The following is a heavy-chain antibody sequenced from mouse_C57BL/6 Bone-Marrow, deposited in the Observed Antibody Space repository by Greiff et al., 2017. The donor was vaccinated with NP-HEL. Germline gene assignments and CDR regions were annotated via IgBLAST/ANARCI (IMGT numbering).Heavy chain of an antibody. CDR1: GYAFTNYL. CDR3: ARNPLLIYDGYYDY. J-gene: IGHJ2*01. D-gene: IGHD2-3*01. CDR2: INPGSGGT. V-gene: IGHV1-54*01. Sequence: VKLQESGAELVRPGTSVKVSCKASGYAFTNYLIEWVKQRPGQGLEWIGVINPGSGGTNYNEKFKGKATLTADKSSSTAYMQLSSLTSEDSAVYFCARNPLLIYDGYYDYWGQGTTLTVSS.